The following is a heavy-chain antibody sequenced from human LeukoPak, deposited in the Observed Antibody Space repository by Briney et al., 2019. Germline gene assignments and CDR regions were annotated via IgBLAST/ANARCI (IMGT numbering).Heavy chain of an antibody. CDR3: ARGISGTTGWPIKYYFDF. Sequence: PSETLSLTCTVSGGSITYYYWNCIRQPAGKALEWIGRIYTSGSTDYKPSLKSPVTMSLDTSKNQLSLELSSVTAADTAVYYCARGISGTTGWPIKYYFDFWGQGTPVTVSS. D-gene: IGHD1-7*01. CDR1: GGSITYYY. V-gene: IGHV4-4*07. CDR2: IYTSGST. J-gene: IGHJ4*02.